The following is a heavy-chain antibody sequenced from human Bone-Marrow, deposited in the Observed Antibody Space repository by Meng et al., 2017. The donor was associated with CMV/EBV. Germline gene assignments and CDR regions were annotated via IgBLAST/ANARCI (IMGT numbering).Heavy chain of an antibody. V-gene: IGHV1-18*01. CDR1: GYTFTSYG. D-gene: IGHD4-11*01. CDR3: AGSRRLQGLGYYYYGMDV. J-gene: IGHJ6*02. CDR2: ISAYNGNT. Sequence: ASVKVSCKASGYTFTSYGIGWVRQAPGQGLEWMGWISAYNGNTNYAQKLQGRVTMTTDTSTSTAYMELRSLRSDDTAVYYCAGSRRLQGLGYYYYGMDVWGQGTTVTVSS.